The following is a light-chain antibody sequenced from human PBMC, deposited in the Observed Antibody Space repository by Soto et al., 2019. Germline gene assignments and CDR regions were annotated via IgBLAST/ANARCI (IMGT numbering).Light chain of an antibody. Sequence: EVVLTQSPGTLSLSPGERATLSCRASQSVSNNYFAWYQQKPGQAPRLLIFGSSDRATGIPDRFSGSGSGTDLTLTISRLEPEDFAVYYFQQYGSSPPYTFGQGTKLEIK. CDR1: QSVSNNY. V-gene: IGKV3-20*01. CDR3: QQYGSSPPYT. J-gene: IGKJ2*01. CDR2: GSS.